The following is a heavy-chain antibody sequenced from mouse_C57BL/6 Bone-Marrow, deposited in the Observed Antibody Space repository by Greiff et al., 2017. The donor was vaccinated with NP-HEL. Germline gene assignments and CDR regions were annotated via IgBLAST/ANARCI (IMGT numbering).Heavy chain of an antibody. D-gene: IGHD4-1*01. CDR3: ARLGRRAMDY. CDR1: GFTFSDYY. J-gene: IGHJ4*01. V-gene: IGHV5-12*01. CDR2: ISNGGGST. Sequence: EVQLVESGGGLVQPGGSLKLSCAASGFTFSDYYMYWVRQTPEKKLEWVAYISNGGGSTYYPDTVKGRFTLSRDNAKNTLYLQMSRLKSEDTAMYYCARLGRRAMDYWGQGTSVTVSS.